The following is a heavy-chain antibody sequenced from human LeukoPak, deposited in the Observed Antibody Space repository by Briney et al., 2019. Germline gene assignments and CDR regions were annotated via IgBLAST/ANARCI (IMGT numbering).Heavy chain of an antibody. CDR2: INHSGST. V-gene: IGHV4-34*01. Sequence: PSETLSLTCAVYGGSFSGYYWSWIRQPPGKGLEWIGEINHSGSTNYNPSLKSRVTISVDPSKNQFSLKLSSVTAADTAVYYCARGRNRDGYFDLWGRGTLVTVSS. CDR1: GGSFSGYY. J-gene: IGHJ2*01. D-gene: IGHD5-24*01. CDR3: ARGRNRDGYFDL.